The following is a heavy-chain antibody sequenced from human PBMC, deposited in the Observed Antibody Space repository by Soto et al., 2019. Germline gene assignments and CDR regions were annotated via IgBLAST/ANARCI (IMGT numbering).Heavy chain of an antibody. CDR3: ARAFYCSGGSCYFLDY. J-gene: IGHJ4*02. CDR2: INAGNGNT. D-gene: IGHD2-15*01. V-gene: IGHV1-3*01. Sequence: ASVKVSCKASGYTFTSYAVHWVRQAPGQRLEWMGWINAGNGNTKYSQKFQGRVTITRDTSASTAYMELSSLRSEDTAVYYCARAFYCSGGSCYFLDYWGQGTLVTVSS. CDR1: GYTFTSYA.